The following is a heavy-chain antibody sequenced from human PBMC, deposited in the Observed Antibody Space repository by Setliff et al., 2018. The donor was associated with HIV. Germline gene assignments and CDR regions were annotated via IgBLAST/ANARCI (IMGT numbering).Heavy chain of an antibody. CDR2: INPNSGGT. V-gene: IGHV1-2*02. D-gene: IGHD4-17*01. Sequence: ASVKVSCKASGYTFTGYYMHWVRQAPGQGLEWMGWINPNSGGTTYAQKFQGRVTMTRDTSISTAYMEVSRLRSDDTAVYYCARDGDYGEYGAWGQGTLVTVSS. CDR3: ARDGDYGEYGA. CDR1: GYTFTGYY. J-gene: IGHJ5*02.